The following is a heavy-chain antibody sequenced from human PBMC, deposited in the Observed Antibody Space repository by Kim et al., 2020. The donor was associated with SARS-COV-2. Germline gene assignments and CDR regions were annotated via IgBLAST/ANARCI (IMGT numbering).Heavy chain of an antibody. Sequence: ASVKVSCKASGYTFTGYYMHWVRQAPGQGLECMGWINPNSGGTNYAQKFQGRVTMTRDTSISTAYMELSRLRSDDTAVYYCARGAHHSSSSGRRLGRFDYWGQGTLVTVSS. J-gene: IGHJ4*02. CDR2: INPNSGGT. D-gene: IGHD6-6*01. V-gene: IGHV1-2*02. CDR1: GYTFTGYY. CDR3: ARGAHHSSSSGRRLGRFDY.